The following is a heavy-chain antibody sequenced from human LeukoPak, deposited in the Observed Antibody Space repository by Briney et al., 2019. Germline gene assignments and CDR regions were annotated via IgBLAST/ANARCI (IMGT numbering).Heavy chain of an antibody. Sequence: SQTLSLTCTVSGGSISSGNYYWSWIRQPAGKGLEWIGRIWADGAPTYRPSLKSRVTISVDTSKNQFSLRLSSVTAADTAVYYCARGRDSRGYQFMGFDSWGQGALVTVSS. V-gene: IGHV4-61*02. D-gene: IGHD3-22*01. CDR2: IWADGAP. J-gene: IGHJ4*02. CDR3: ARGRDSRGYQFMGFDS. CDR1: GGSISSGNYY.